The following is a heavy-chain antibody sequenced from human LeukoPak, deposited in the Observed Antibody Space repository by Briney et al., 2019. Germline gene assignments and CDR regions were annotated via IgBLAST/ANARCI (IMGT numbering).Heavy chain of an antibody. Sequence: QPGGSLRLSCAASGFTFSSYAMSWVRQAPGKGLEWVSAISGSGGSTYYADSVKGRFTISRDNSKNTLYLQMNSLRAEDTAVYYCAKDLRFDTYYDFWSGYYGMDVWGQGTTVTVSS. V-gene: IGHV3-23*01. CDR1: GFTFSSYA. CDR2: ISGSGGST. D-gene: IGHD3-3*01. J-gene: IGHJ6*02. CDR3: AKDLRFDTYYDFWSGYYGMDV.